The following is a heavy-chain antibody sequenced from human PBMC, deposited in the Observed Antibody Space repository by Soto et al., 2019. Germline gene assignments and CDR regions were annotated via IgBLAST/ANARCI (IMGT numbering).Heavy chain of an antibody. V-gene: IGHV4-34*01. Sequence: SETLSLTCAVYGGSFSGYYWSWIRQPPGKGLEWIGEINHSGSTNYNPSLKSRVTISVDTPKNQFSLKLSSVTAADTAVYYCARGMFDILTGYYLYYFDYWGQGTLVTVSS. D-gene: IGHD3-9*01. CDR2: INHSGST. CDR3: ARGMFDILTGYYLYYFDY. CDR1: GGSFSGYY. J-gene: IGHJ4*02.